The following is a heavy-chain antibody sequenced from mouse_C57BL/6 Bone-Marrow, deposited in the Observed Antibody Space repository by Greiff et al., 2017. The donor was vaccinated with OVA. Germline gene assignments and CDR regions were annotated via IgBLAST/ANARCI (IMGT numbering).Heavy chain of an antibody. CDR1: GFTFSSYA. CDR2: ISSGGDYI. D-gene: IGHD1-1*01. V-gene: IGHV5-9-1*02. Sequence: EVKLMESGEGLVKPGGSLKLSCAASGFTFSSYAMSWVRQTPEKRLEWVAYISSGGDYIYYADTVKGRFTISRDNARNTLYLQMSSLKSEDTAMYYCTRYGSSWYFDVWGTGTTVTVSS. CDR3: TRYGSSWYFDV. J-gene: IGHJ1*03.